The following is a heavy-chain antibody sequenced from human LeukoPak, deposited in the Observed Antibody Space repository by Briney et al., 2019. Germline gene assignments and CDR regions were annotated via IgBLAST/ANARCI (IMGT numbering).Heavy chain of an antibody. V-gene: IGHV4-61*02. Sequence: PSETLSLTCTVSGGSISSGSYYWSWIRQPAGKGLEWIGRIYTSGSTNYNPSLKSRVTISVDTSKNQFSLKLSSVTAADTAVYYCARRYSSGWRTSRGDAFDIWGQGTMVTVSS. CDR3: ARRYSSGWRTSRGDAFDI. CDR2: IYTSGST. CDR1: GGSISSGSYY. D-gene: IGHD6-19*01. J-gene: IGHJ3*02.